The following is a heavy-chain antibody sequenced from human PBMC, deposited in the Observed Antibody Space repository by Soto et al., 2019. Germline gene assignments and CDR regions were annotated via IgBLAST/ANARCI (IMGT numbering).Heavy chain of an antibody. Sequence: SETLSLTCAVYGGSFSGYYWSWIRQPPGKGLEWIGEINHSGSTNYNPSLKSRVTISVDTSKNQFSLKLSSVTAADTAVYYCARGLGSYWGQGTLVTVSS. CDR2: INHSGST. CDR1: GGSFSGYY. D-gene: IGHD3-10*01. CDR3: ARGLGSY. V-gene: IGHV4-34*01. J-gene: IGHJ4*02.